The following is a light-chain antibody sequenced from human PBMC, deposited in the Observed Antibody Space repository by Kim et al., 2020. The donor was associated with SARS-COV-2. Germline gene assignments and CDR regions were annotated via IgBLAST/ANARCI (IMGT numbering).Light chain of an antibody. CDR1: QSVSSSY. J-gene: IGKJ2*01. CDR2: GAY. CDR3: QQYGSSPYT. Sequence: EIVLTQSPGTLSLSPGERATLSCRASQSVSSSYLDWYQQKPGQAPRLLIYGAYSSATGITDRFSGSGSGTAFTLTISRLEPEDFAVYYCQQYGSSPYTFGQGTKL. V-gene: IGKV3-20*01.